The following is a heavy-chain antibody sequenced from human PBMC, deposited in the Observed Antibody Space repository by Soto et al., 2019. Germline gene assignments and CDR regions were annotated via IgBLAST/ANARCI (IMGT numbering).Heavy chain of an antibody. Sequence: DSLTPSCRGPGFRFIHYWIAWVRQMPGTGLEWMGIIYPGDSDIRYSPSFQGQVTISADKSISIAYLQWSRLKASDTAMYYCARQKGRAMGAASFYYSIDGWGQGSTVTAAS. CDR1: GFRFIHYW. CDR3: ARQKGRAMGAASFYYSIDG. CDR2: IYPGDSDI. V-gene: IGHV5-51*01. J-gene: IGHJ6*01. D-gene: IGHD6-19*01.